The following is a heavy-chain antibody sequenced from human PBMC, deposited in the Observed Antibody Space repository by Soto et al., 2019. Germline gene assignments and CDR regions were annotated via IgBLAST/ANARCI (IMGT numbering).Heavy chain of an antibody. D-gene: IGHD3-10*01. CDR2: IWYDGSNK. V-gene: IGHV3-33*01. J-gene: IGHJ6*03. Sequence: GGSLRLSCAASGFTFSSYGMHWVRQAPGKGLEWVAVIWYDGSNKYYADSVKGRFTISRDNSKNTLYLQMNSLRAEDTAVYYCARRQRFGSDLDYYYYMDVWGKGTTVTVSS. CDR3: ARRQRFGSDLDYYYYMDV. CDR1: GFTFSSYG.